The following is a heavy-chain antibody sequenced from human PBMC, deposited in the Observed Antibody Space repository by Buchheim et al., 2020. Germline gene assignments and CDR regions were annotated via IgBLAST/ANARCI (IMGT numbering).Heavy chain of an antibody. J-gene: IGHJ4*02. CDR3: AKGSLYGGPPADY. D-gene: IGHD4-23*01. CDR2: ISYDGSNK. Sequence: QVQLVESGGGVVQPGRSLRLSCAASGFTFSSYGMHWVRQAPGKGLEWVAVISYDGSNKYYADSVKGRFTISRANSKNTLYLQMNSLRAEDTAVYYCAKGSLYGGPPADYWGQGTL. CDR1: GFTFSSYG. V-gene: IGHV3-30*18.